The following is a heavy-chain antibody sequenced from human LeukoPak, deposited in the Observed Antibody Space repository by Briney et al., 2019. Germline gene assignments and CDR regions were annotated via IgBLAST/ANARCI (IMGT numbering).Heavy chain of an antibody. D-gene: IGHD3-22*01. CDR1: GFTFSDYY. J-gene: IGHJ4*02. V-gene: IGHV3-11*01. CDR3: ATFDYYDGRVPGY. CDR2: ISSSGSTI. Sequence: GGSLRLSCAAAGFTFSDYYMSWTRQAPGKGREWVSYISSSGSTIYYADSVKGRFTISRDNAKNSLYLQMSSLRAEDTAVYYCATFDYYDGRVPGYWGQGTLVTVSS.